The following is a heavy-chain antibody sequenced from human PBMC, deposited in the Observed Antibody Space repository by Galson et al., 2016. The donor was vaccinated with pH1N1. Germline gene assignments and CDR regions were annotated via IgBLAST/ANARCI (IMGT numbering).Heavy chain of an antibody. Sequence: LSLTCAVSGYSITTGYYWGWVRQPPGKGLEWIGSVFHSGNTSYNPSLKSRVTLSVDTSKNQFFLKLNSVTPADTAMYYCARVRCSSTRCFAVGFGWFDPWGQGTRVTVSS. V-gene: IGHV4-38-2*01. D-gene: IGHD2-2*01. J-gene: IGHJ5*02. CDR3: ARVRCSSTRCFAVGFGWFDP. CDR1: GYSITTGYY. CDR2: VFHSGNT.